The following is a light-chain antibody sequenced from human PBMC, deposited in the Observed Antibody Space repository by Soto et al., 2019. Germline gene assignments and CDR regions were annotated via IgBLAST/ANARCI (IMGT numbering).Light chain of an antibody. Sequence: QSALTQPASVSGSPGQSITISCTGTISDVGGYNYVSWYQQHPDKAPKLMIYEVSNRPSGVPNRFSGSKSGNTASLTISGLQADDEADYYCSSYSSSNALVFAGGTKLTVL. V-gene: IGLV2-14*01. J-gene: IGLJ2*01. CDR2: EVS. CDR1: ISDVGGYNY. CDR3: SSYSSSNALV.